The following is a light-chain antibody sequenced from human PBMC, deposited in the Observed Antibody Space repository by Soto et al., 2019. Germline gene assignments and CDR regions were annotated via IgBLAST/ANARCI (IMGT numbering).Light chain of an antibody. CDR1: QSVTSNY. V-gene: IGKV3-20*01. CDR2: GAS. J-gene: IGKJ1*01. Sequence: EIVLTQYPGTLSLSPGERATLSCRASQSVTSNYLAWYQQKPGLAPRLLIYGASHRTTGIPDRFSGSGSGTDFTLTISRLEPGDFAVYYCQQYTMSPWTFGQGTKVEV. CDR3: QQYTMSPWT.